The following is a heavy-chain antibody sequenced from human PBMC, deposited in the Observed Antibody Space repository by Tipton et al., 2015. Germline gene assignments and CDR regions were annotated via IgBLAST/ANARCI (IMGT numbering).Heavy chain of an antibody. D-gene: IGHD6-19*01. Sequence: QLVQSGAEVKKPGESLKISCKASGYSFTNYWIGWVRQMPGKGLEWMGIIYPGDSDTRYSPSFHGQVTMSVDKTTRTAYLQWSSLQASYTAIYYCARHRWGALAGTAFDNWGQGSLVSVSS. CDR1: GYSFTNYW. V-gene: IGHV5-51*01. CDR3: ARHRWGALAGTAFDN. CDR2: IYPGDSDT. J-gene: IGHJ4*02.